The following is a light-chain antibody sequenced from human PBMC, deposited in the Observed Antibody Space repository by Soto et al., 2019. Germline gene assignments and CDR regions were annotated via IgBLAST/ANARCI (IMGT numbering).Light chain of an antibody. Sequence: DIVLTQSPATLSLSPGDRATLSCRPSQTVGSSYLSWYQQKPGQAPRLFIYGASSRATGVPDRFSGSGSGTDFTLTISRLEPEDFAVYYCQHYGSSPPWTFGQGTKVDFK. CDR3: QHYGSSPPWT. J-gene: IGKJ1*01. CDR1: QTVGSSY. V-gene: IGKV3-20*01. CDR2: GAS.